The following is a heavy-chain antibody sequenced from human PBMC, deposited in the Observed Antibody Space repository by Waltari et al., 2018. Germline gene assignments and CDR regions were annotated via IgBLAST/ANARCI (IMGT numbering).Heavy chain of an antibody. CDR3: ARGEAITAIDVIIPLVTMDV. CDR1: GYSFIGYY. D-gene: IGHD3-3*01. Sequence: QVLLVQSGTEVKKPGASVKVSCKASGYSFIGYYMYWVRQAPGQGLAWRAGINPKSGGTDEAQKFQGRVTLTRDTSISTAYMELNRRTSDDTAVYYCARGEAITAIDVIIPLVTMDVWGQGTTVIVSS. V-gene: IGHV1-2*02. CDR2: INPKSGGT. J-gene: IGHJ6*02.